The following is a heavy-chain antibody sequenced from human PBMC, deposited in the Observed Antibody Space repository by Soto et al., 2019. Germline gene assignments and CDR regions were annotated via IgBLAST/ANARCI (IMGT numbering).Heavy chain of an antibody. D-gene: IGHD3-9*01. J-gene: IGHJ4*02. CDR2: ISGSGGST. CDR3: AKGSPYYDILTAQITY. CDR1: GFTFSSYA. V-gene: IGHV3-23*01. Sequence: PGGSLRLSCAASGFTFSSYAMSWVRQAPGKGLEWVSAISGSGGSTYYADSVKGRFTISRDNSKNTLYLQMNSLRAEDTAVYYCAKGSPYYDILTAQITYWGQGALVTVSS.